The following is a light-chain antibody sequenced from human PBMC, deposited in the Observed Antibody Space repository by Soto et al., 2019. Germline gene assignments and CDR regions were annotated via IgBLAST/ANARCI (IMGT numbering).Light chain of an antibody. CDR2: DAS. Sequence: DIPMTQSPSTLSASVGDRVTITCRASQSISSWLAWYQQKPGKAPKLLIYDASSLESGVPSRFSGSGSGTEFTITISSLQHDDFATYYCQQYNSYPWTFGQGTKVEIK. V-gene: IGKV1-5*01. J-gene: IGKJ1*01. CDR1: QSISSW. CDR3: QQYNSYPWT.